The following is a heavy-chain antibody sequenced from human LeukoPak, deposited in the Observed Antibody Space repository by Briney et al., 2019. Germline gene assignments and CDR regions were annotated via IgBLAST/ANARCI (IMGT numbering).Heavy chain of an antibody. D-gene: IGHD3-10*01. CDR1: GGSISSSSHY. J-gene: IGHJ5*02. Sequence: SETLSLTCTVSGGSISSSSHYWGWIRQPPGKGLEWIGSIYYSGSTYYNPSLKSRVTISVDTSKNQFSLKLSSVTAADTAVYYCARHVWFGEVNWFDPWGQGTLVTVSS. CDR3: ARHVWFGEVNWFDP. CDR2: IYYSGST. V-gene: IGHV4-39*01.